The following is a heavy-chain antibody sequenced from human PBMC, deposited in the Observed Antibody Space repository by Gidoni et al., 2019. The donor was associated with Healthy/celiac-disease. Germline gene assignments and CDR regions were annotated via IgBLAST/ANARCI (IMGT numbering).Heavy chain of an antibody. CDR1: GGSVSGYY. CDR2: INHRGRT. J-gene: IGHJ4*02. V-gene: IGHV4-34*01. CDR3: ARVLGATFRYYFDY. Sequence: QVQLQQWGAGRLRPSETLSRTCAVYGGSVSGYYWGWIRQPPGKWLEWIGEINHRGRTNYNPSHKSRVTISVDTSKNQFSLKLSSVTAADTAVYYCARVLGATFRYYFDYWGQGTLVTVSS. D-gene: IGHD1-26*01.